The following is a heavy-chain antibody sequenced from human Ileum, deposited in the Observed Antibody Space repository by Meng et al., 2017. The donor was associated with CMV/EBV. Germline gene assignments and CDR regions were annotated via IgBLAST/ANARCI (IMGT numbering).Heavy chain of an antibody. Sequence: SETLSLTCTVSGGSISNYYWSWIRQPPGKGLEHIGYIYYTGATNYIPSLRSRVTISLDTSKNQVSLHLRFVTAADTAVYYCARMSCDVLTGYEPFHYWGQGTLVTVSS. J-gene: IGHJ4*02. D-gene: IGHD3-9*01. V-gene: IGHV4-59*01. CDR1: GGSISNYY. CDR2: IYYTGAT. CDR3: ARMSCDVLTGYEPFHY.